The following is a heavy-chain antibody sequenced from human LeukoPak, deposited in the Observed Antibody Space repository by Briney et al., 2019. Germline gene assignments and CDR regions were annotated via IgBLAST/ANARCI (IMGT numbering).Heavy chain of an antibody. V-gene: IGHV1-2*02. CDR1: GYTFTGYY. CDR3: ARTIAAAVNWFDP. Sequence: ASVKVSCKASGYTFTGYYMHWVRQAPGQGLEWMGWINPNSGGTNYAQKFQGRVTMTRDTSISTAYMELSRLRSDDTAAYYCARTIAAAVNWFDPWGQGTLVTVSS. J-gene: IGHJ5*02. D-gene: IGHD6-13*01. CDR2: INPNSGGT.